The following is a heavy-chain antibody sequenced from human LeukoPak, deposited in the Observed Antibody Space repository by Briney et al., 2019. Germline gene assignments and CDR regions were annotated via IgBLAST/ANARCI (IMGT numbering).Heavy chain of an antibody. J-gene: IGHJ4*02. CDR1: GGSISSSSYY. V-gene: IGHV4-39*07. D-gene: IGHD3-3*01. CDR3: ARVFARTNPLDY. CDR2: IYYSGST. Sequence: SETLSLTCTVSGGSISSSSYYWGWIRQPPGKGLEWIGSIYYSGSTYYNPSLKSRVTTSVDTSKNQFSLKLSSVTAADTAVYYCARVFARTNPLDYWGQGTLVTVSS.